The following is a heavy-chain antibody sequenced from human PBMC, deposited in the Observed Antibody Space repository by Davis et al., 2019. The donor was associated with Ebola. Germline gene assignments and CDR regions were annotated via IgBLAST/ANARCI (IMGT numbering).Heavy chain of an antibody. J-gene: IGHJ3*02. CDR1: GFTFSSYA. V-gene: IGHV3-64*01. CDR3: ARDEREENAFDI. CDR2: ISSNGGST. Sequence: GESLKISCAASGFTFSSYAMHWVRQAPGKGLEYVSAISSNGGSTYYANSVKGRFTISRDNSKNTLYLQMNSLRDEDTAVYYCARDEREENAFDIWGQGTMVTVSS. D-gene: IGHD1-26*01.